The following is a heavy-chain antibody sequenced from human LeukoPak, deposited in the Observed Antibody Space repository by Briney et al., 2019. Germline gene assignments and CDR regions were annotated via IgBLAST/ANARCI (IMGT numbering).Heavy chain of an antibody. V-gene: IGHV1-2*02. CDR3: ARAGPSGSYWGIDY. CDR1: GYTFTGYY. Sequence: GASVKVSCKASGYTFTGYYMHWVRQAPGQGLEWMGWINPNSGGTNYAQKFQGRVTMTRDTSTSTAYMELRSLRSDDTAVYYCARAGPSGSYWGIDYWGQGTLVTVSS. J-gene: IGHJ4*02. CDR2: INPNSGGT. D-gene: IGHD1-26*01.